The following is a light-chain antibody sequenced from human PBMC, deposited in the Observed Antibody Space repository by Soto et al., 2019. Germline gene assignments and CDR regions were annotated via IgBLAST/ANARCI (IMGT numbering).Light chain of an antibody. V-gene: IGKV1-17*03. CDR2: SAN. Sequence: DIQMTQSPSDMSASVGDRVTITCRASQDISNFLVWFQQRPGKVPKRLMYSANRLQSGVPSRFSGSGSGTDFTLTISSLQPEDFATYYCQQLNSYPRTFGQGTKVDIK. J-gene: IGKJ1*01. CDR3: QQLNSYPRT. CDR1: QDISNF.